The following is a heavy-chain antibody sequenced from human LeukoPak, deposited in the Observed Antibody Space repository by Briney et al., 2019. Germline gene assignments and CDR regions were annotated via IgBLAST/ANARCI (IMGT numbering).Heavy chain of an antibody. CDR2: IYYSGST. CDR3: ARGWDLVGATPDDAFDI. J-gene: IGHJ3*02. D-gene: IGHD1-26*01. Sequence: SETLSLTCTVSGGSISSSSYYWGWIRQPPGKGLEWIGSIYYSGSTYYNPSLKSRVTISVDKSKNQFSLKLSSVTAADTAVYYCARGWDLVGATPDDAFDIWGQGTMVTVSS. CDR1: GGSISSSSYY. V-gene: IGHV4-39*07.